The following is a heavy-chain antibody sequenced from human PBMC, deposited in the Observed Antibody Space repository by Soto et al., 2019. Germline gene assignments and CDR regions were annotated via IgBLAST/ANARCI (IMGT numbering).Heavy chain of an antibody. Sequence: QVQLQESGPGLVKPSETLSLTCTVSGGSVSSGSYYWSWIRQPPGKGLEWIGYIYYSGSTNYNPSLKSRVTIAVDTSKNQFSLNLSSVTAADTAVYYCARRAGWFDPWGQGTLVTVSS. D-gene: IGHD6-19*01. CDR1: GGSVSSGSYY. CDR3: ARRAGWFDP. V-gene: IGHV4-61*01. J-gene: IGHJ5*02. CDR2: IYYSGST.